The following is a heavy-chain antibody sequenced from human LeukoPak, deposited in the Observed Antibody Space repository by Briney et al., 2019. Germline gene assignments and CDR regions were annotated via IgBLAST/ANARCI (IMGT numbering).Heavy chain of an antibody. Sequence: GGSLRLSCAASGFTFSSYWMSWVRQAPGKGLEWVANINQDGSDKYYVDSVKGRFTISRDNAKNSLYLQMDSLRAEDTAVYYCARDHVVDGLVFDYWGQGALVTVSS. CDR2: INQDGSDK. CDR1: GFTFSSYW. J-gene: IGHJ4*02. V-gene: IGHV3-7*01. CDR3: ARDHVVDGLVFDY. D-gene: IGHD2-15*01.